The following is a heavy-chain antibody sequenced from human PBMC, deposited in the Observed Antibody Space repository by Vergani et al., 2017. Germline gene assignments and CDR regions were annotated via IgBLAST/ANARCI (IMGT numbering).Heavy chain of an antibody. J-gene: IGHJ4*02. CDR1: GFSFSTYS. CDR3: ARKKYYDSKDYYQVEPFDY. Sequence: EVQLQESGGGLVKPGGSLRVSCAASGFSFSTYSINWVRQAPGKGLELVSSISGRSNYIYYADSLKGRFTISRDNSKNSVYLQMNSLRAEDTAIYYCARKKYYDSKDYYQVEPFDYWGQGTLVTVSS. V-gene: IGHV3-21*06. CDR2: ISGRSNYI. D-gene: IGHD3-22*01.